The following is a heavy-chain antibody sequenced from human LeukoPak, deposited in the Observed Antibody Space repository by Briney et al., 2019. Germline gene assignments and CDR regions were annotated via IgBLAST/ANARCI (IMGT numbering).Heavy chain of an antibody. CDR1: GYSISSDYY. CDR3: ARVTGYMIEDYFDY. J-gene: IGHJ4*02. V-gene: IGHV4-61*01. D-gene: IGHD3-22*01. CDR2: IYYSGST. Sequence: ASETLSLTCTVSGYSISSDYYWGWIRQPPGKGLEWIGYIYYSGSTNYNPSLKSRVTISVDTSKNQFSLRLSSVTAADTAVYYCARVTGYMIEDYFDYWGQGTLVTVSS.